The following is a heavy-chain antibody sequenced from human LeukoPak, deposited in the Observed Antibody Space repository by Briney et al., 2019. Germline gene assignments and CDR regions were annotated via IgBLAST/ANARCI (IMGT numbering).Heavy chain of an antibody. D-gene: IGHD5-12*01. CDR1: GGSISSGGYY. J-gene: IGHJ6*02. CDR2: IYYSGST. Sequence: SQTLSLTCTVSGGSISSGGYYWSWIRQHPGKGLEWIGYIYYSGSTYYNPSLKSRVTISVDTSKNQFSLKLSSVTAADTAVYYCAAIVATVYYYYGMDVWGQGTTVTVSS. CDR3: AAIVATVYYYYGMDV. V-gene: IGHV4-31*03.